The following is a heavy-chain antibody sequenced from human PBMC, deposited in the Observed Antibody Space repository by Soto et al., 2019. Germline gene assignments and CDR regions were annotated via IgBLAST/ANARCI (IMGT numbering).Heavy chain of an antibody. CDR3: ARRSRLTGTDNFDL. CDR1: GYNFATSW. Sequence: PGESLKISCQGSGYNFATSWIGWVRQMPGKGLEWMGIIYPGDSETRYSPSFQGHVSFSVDKSIFTAYLQWTGLRASDSAMYYCARRSRLTGTDNFDLWGQGTQVTVSS. V-gene: IGHV5-51*01. CDR2: IYPGDSET. J-gene: IGHJ4*02. D-gene: IGHD7-27*01.